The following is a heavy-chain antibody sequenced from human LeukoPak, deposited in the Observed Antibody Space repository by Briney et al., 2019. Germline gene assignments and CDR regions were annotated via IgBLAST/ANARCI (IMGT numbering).Heavy chain of an antibody. CDR2: INHSGST. V-gene: IGHV4-34*01. Sequence: SETLSLTCAVYGGSFSGYYWSWIRQPPGKGLEWIGEINHSGSTNYNPSLKSRVTISVDTSKNQFSLKLSSVTAADTAVYYCARVRRGYSYYFDYWGQGTLVTVSS. CDR1: GGSFSGYY. J-gene: IGHJ4*02. CDR3: ARVRRGYSYYFDY. D-gene: IGHD5-18*01.